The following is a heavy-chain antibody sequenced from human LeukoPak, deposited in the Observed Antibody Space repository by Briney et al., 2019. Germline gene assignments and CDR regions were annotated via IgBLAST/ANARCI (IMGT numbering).Heavy chain of an antibody. CDR1: GGSISSYY. Sequence: SETLSLTCTVSGGSISSYYWSWIRQPPGKGMEWIGYTYYSGSTNYNPSLKSRVTISVDTSKNQYSLKLSSVTAADTAVYYCAREGASGSYFWFDPWGQGTLVTVSS. V-gene: IGHV4-59*01. CDR2: TYYSGST. CDR3: AREGASGSYFWFDP. D-gene: IGHD3-10*01. J-gene: IGHJ5*02.